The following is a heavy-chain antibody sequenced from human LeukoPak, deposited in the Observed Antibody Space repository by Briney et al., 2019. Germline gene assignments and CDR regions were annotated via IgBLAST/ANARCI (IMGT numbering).Heavy chain of an antibody. CDR2: ISGSGVNT. J-gene: IGHJ4*02. D-gene: IGHD7-27*01. CDR1: GFTFSNYG. V-gene: IGHV3-23*01. Sequence: GGSLRLSCAASGFTFSNYGMSWVRQPPGKGLEWVSAISGSGVNTYYADSVKGRFTISRDNSKNMVWLQINSPTAEDTATYYCAKDGNWARFEDWGQGTLVTVSS. CDR3: AKDGNWARFED.